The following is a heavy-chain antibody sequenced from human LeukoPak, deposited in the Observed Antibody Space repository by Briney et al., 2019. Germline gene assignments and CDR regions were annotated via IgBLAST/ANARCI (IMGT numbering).Heavy chain of an antibody. D-gene: IGHD3-22*01. CDR3: ATVSYDYYCSSGLQIN. J-gene: IGHJ4*02. V-gene: IGHV3-23*01. Sequence: GGLLRLSCAASGFTLSSYAMSWVRQAPGKGLEWVSAIVDSDGSTYYEDSVKGRFTISRDDAKNTLHLQMNSLRAEDTAVYYCATVSYDYYCSSGLQINWGQETPVTVCS. CDR1: GFTLSSYA. CDR2: IVDSDGST.